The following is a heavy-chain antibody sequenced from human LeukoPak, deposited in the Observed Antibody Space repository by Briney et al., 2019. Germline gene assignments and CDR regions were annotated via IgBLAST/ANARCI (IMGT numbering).Heavy chain of an antibody. V-gene: IGHV1-8*02. CDR1: GYTFTGYY. CDR2: INPNSGNT. CDR3: ARAGYDFWSGYYYH. Sequence: ASVKVSCKASGYTFTGYYMHWVRQAPGQGLEWMGWINPNSGNTGYAQKFQGRVTMTRNTSISTAYMELSSLRSEDTAVYYCARAGYDFWSGYYYHWGQGTLVTVSS. D-gene: IGHD3-3*01. J-gene: IGHJ5*02.